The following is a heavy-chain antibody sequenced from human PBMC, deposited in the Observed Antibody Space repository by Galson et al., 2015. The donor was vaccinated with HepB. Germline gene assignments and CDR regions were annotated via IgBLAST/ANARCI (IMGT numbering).Heavy chain of an antibody. CDR1: GFTFSSYA. CDR2: ISYDGSNK. J-gene: IGHJ4*02. CDR3: AREGRTYDSSGYSDY. V-gene: IGHV3-30-3*01. Sequence: SLRLSCAASGFTFSSYAMHWVRQAPGKGLEWVAVISYDGSNKYYADSVKGRFTISRDNSKNTLYLQMNSLRAEDTAVYYCAREGRTYDSSGYSDYWGQGTLVTVSS. D-gene: IGHD3-22*01.